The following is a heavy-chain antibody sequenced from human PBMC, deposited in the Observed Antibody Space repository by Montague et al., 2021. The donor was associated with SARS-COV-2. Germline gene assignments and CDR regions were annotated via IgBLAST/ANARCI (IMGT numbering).Heavy chain of an antibody. Sequence: SETLSLTCAVYGGSFSGYYWTWIRQSPGKGLEWIAEINHSGTTNYNFNPSLRSRVTISVDTSKSQFSLKLSSVTAADTGVYYCARWDPQTLTLFGWSGKSASDYWGQGTLVTGSS. D-gene: IGHD3-3*01. CDR3: ARWDPQTLTLFGWSGKSASDY. J-gene: IGHJ4*02. CDR2: INHSGTT. V-gene: IGHV4-34*01. CDR1: GGSFSGYY.